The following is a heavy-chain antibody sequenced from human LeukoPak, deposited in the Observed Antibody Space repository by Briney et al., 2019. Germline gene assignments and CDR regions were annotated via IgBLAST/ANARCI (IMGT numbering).Heavy chain of an antibody. CDR3: ARTLQAAAGYFDY. Sequence: SGPALLKPTRTLTLTCTFSGFSLRTSGMRVRWIRQPPGKALEWLARIDWDDDKFYSTSLKTRLTISKDTSKNQVVLTMTNMDPVDTATYYCARTLQAAAGYFDYWGQGTLVTVSS. CDR2: IDWDDDK. V-gene: IGHV2-70*04. J-gene: IGHJ4*02. CDR1: GFSLRTSGMR. D-gene: IGHD6-13*01.